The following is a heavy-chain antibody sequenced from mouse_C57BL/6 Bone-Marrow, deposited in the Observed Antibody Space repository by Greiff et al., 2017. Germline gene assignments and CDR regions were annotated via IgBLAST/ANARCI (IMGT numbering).Heavy chain of an antibody. CDR2: IHPNSGST. J-gene: IGHJ4*01. D-gene: IGHD1-1*01. CDR3: TIPYYGSSFYAMDD. CDR1: GYTFTSYW. V-gene: IGHV1-64*01. Sequence: QVQLQQPGAELVKPGASVKLSCKASGYTFTSYWMHWVKLRPGQGLEWIGMIHPNSGSTNYNAKFKSKATLTVDKSSSTAYMQLSSLTYEDSAVYYCTIPYYGSSFYAMDDWGQGTSVTVSS.